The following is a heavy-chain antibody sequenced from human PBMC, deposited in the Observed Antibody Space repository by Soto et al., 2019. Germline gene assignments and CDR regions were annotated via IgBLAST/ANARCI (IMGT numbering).Heavy chain of an antibody. Sequence: GESLKISFKGSGYSFTNYWIGWVRQMPGKGLEWMGIIYPGDSETKYSPSFQGQVTISADKSISTAYLKWSSLKASDTAMYYCARHEAASLYYYAMDVWGQGTTVTVSS. J-gene: IGHJ6*02. CDR2: IYPGDSET. CDR3: ARHEAASLYYYAMDV. D-gene: IGHD6-13*01. CDR1: GYSFTNYW. V-gene: IGHV5-51*01.